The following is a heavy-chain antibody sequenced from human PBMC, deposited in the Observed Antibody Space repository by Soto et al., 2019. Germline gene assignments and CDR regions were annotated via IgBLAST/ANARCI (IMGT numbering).Heavy chain of an antibody. D-gene: IGHD3-3*01. CDR1: GGSISSGGYY. CDR2: IYYSGST. Sequence: SETLSLTCTVSGGSISSGGYYWSWIRQHPGKGLEWIGYIYYSGSTYYNPSLKSRVTISVDTSKNQFSLKLSSVTAADTAVYYCARDRVRGYYDFWSGYHYFDYWGQGTLVTVSS. J-gene: IGHJ4*02. V-gene: IGHV4-31*03. CDR3: ARDRVRGYYDFWSGYHYFDY.